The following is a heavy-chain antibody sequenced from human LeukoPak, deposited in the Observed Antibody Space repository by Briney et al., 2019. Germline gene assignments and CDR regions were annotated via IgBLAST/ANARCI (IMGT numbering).Heavy chain of an antibody. J-gene: IGHJ4*02. D-gene: IGHD3-16*01. CDR1: GGSISSGGYY. CDR2: IYYSGST. Sequence: SETLSLTCTVSGGSISSGGYYWSWIRQHPGKGLEWIGYIYYSGSTYYNPSLKSRVTISVDTSKNQFSLKLSSVTAADTAVYYCARRGPWLSSNSQGYVWGSSVEFDYWGQGTLVTVSS. CDR3: ARRGPWLSSNSQGYVWGSSVEFDY. V-gene: IGHV4-31*03.